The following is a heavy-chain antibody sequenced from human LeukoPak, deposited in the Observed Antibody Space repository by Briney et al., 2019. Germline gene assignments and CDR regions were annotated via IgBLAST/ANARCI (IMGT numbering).Heavy chain of an antibody. Sequence: PSETLSLTCTVSGGSISSYYWSWIRQPAGKGLEWIGRVYTSGSTNYNPSLKSRVTMSVDTSKNQFSLKLRSVTAADRAVYYRARSPNYYDSSGYSAGFDYWGQGTLVTVSS. V-gene: IGHV4-4*07. CDR3: ARSPNYYDSSGYSAGFDY. D-gene: IGHD3-22*01. CDR1: GGSISSYY. CDR2: VYTSGST. J-gene: IGHJ4*02.